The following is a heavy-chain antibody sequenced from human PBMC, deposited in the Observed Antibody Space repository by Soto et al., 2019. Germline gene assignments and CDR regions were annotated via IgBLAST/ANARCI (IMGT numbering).Heavy chain of an antibody. D-gene: IGHD6-19*01. V-gene: IGHV3-23*01. CDR3: AKGEGERSGWYDGGDY. J-gene: IGHJ4*02. CDR1: GFTFSTYP. CDR2: ISGSGGRT. Sequence: GGSLRLSCAASGFTFSTYPMSWVRQAPGKGLEWVSAISGSGGRTYYADSVKGRFSISRDNSKNTLYLQMNSLRAEDTAVYYCAKGEGERSGWYDGGDYWGQGTLVTVSS.